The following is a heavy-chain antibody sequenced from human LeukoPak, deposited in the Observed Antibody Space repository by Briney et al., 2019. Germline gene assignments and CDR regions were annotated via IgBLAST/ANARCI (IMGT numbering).Heavy chain of an antibody. D-gene: IGHD4/OR15-4a*01. Sequence: GGSLRLSCAASGYTFSSYWMHWVRQAPGKGLVWVSRINSDGSSTSYADSVKGRFTISRDNAKNTLYLQMNSLRVEDTAVYYCVRPMSMVSTGNYYYGMDVWGKGTTVTVSS. CDR3: VRPMSMVSTGNYYYGMDV. V-gene: IGHV3-74*01. J-gene: IGHJ6*04. CDR1: GYTFSSYW. CDR2: INSDGSST.